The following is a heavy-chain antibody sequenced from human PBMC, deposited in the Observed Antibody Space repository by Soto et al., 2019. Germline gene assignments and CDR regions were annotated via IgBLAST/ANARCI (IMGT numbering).Heavy chain of an antibody. D-gene: IGHD3-10*01. Sequence: ASVKVSCKVSGYTLTELSMHWVRQAPGKGLEWMGGFDPEGGETIYAQKFQGRVTMTEDTSTDTAYMELSSLRSEDTAVYYCATTVRITMVRGVIGVYYFDYWGQGTLVTVSS. CDR2: FDPEGGET. CDR3: ATTVRITMVRGVIGVYYFDY. V-gene: IGHV1-24*01. J-gene: IGHJ4*02. CDR1: GYTLTELS.